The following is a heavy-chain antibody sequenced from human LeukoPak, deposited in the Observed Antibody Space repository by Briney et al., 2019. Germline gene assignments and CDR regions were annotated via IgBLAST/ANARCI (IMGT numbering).Heavy chain of an antibody. CDR2: IYHSGST. D-gene: IGHD7-27*01. CDR1: DDSITMYY. Sequence: SETLSLTCTVSDDSITMYYWTWIRQPPGKGLEWIGNIYHSGSTHYNPSLKSRVTISVDTSKNQFSLKLSSVTAADTAVYYCARLFLGTWYYMNVWGKGTTVTVSS. CDR3: ARLFLGTWYYMNV. V-gene: IGHV4-38-2*02. J-gene: IGHJ6*03.